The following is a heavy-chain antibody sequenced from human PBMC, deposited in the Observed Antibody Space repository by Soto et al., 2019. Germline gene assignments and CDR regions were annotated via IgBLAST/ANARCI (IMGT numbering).Heavy chain of an antibody. D-gene: IGHD6-19*01. Sequence: ASVKVSCTASGGTLSSYAISWVRQAPGQGLEWMGWINPNSGGTNYAQKFQGWVTMTRDTSISTAYMELSRLRSDDTAVYYCARGYSSGWLYFDYWGQGTLVTVSS. CDR2: INPNSGGT. CDR3: ARGYSSGWLYFDY. V-gene: IGHV1-2*04. CDR1: GGTLSSYA. J-gene: IGHJ4*02.